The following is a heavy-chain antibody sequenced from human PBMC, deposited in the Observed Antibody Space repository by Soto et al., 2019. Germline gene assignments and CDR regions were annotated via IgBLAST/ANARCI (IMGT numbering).Heavy chain of an antibody. CDR1: GGSINSDGYY. Sequence: QVQLQESGPGLVKPSQTLSLTCTVSGGSINSDGYYWSWIRQHPGKGLEWIVYIHYSGNTYYNPSLKSRITISIDTSKNQFSLQLSSVTVADTAVYFCARDSLDSSGNFMRHPDAFDVWGQGTGVAVSS. D-gene: IGHD3-22*01. V-gene: IGHV4-31*03. CDR3: ARDSLDSSGNFMRHPDAFDV. J-gene: IGHJ3*01. CDR2: IHYSGNT.